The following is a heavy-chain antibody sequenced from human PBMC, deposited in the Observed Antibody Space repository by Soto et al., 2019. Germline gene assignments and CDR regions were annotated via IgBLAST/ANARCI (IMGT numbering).Heavy chain of an antibody. CDR1: GFTFSSYG. J-gene: IGHJ6*02. CDR2: ISYDGSNK. CDR3: AKDLDAPLYGGGGYYYYYGMDV. V-gene: IGHV3-30*18. Sequence: GGSLRLSCAASGFTFSSYGMHWVRQAPGKGLEWVAVISYDGSNKYYADSVKGRFTISRDNSKNTLYLQMNSLRAEDTAVYYCAKDLDAPLYGGGGYYYYYGMDVWGQGTTVTAP. D-gene: IGHD4-17*01.